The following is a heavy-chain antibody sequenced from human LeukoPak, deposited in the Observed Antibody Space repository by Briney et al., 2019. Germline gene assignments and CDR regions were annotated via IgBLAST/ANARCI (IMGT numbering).Heavy chain of an antibody. V-gene: IGHV4-59*08. D-gene: IGHD3-10*01. CDR2: VYYSGST. J-gene: IGHJ5*02. Sequence: SETLSLTCTVSGASISGHYWGWIRQPPGKGLECIGYVYYSGSTNYNPSLKSRVTISVDTSKNQFSLKLSSVTAADTAVYYCARRVKAYYGSGNAPSWFDPWGQGALVTVSS. CDR1: GASISGHY. CDR3: ARRVKAYYGSGNAPSWFDP.